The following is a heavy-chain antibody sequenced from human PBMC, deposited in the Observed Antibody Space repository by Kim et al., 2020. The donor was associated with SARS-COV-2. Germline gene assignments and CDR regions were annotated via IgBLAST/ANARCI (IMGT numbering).Heavy chain of an antibody. D-gene: IGHD3-9*01. Sequence: SETLSLTCTVSGGSISSGGYYWSWIRQHPGKGLEWIGYIYYSGSTYYNPSLKSRVTISVDTSKNQFSLKLSSVTAADTAVYYCARDPNYDILTGQNGAWGAFDIWGQGTMVTVSS. CDR3: ARDPNYDILTGQNGAWGAFDI. V-gene: IGHV4-31*03. J-gene: IGHJ3*02. CDR2: IYYSGST. CDR1: GGSISSGGYY.